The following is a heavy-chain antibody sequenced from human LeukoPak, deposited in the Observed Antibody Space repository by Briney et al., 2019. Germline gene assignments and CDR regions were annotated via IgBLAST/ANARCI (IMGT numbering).Heavy chain of an antibody. CDR2: IYYSGST. J-gene: IGHJ4*02. D-gene: IGHD4-17*01. V-gene: IGHV4-31*03. CDR3: ARDGGFYGDYLRV. Sequence: SQTLSLTCTVSGVSISSGGYYWSWIRPHPGKGLVWIGYIYYSGSTYYNPSLKSRVTISVDTSKNQYSLKLSSVTAADTAVYYCARDGGFYGDYLRVWGQGTLVTVSS. CDR1: GVSISSGGYY.